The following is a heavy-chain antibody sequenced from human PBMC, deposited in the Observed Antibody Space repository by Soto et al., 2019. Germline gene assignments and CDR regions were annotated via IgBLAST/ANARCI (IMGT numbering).Heavy chain of an antibody. J-gene: IGHJ5*02. V-gene: IGHV4-4*02. CDR2: IYHNGST. Sequence: PSETLSLTCAVCGGSITSSNWWSWVRQSPRKGLEWVGEIYHNGSTNYNPSLKGRITISVDKSKNQFSLELRSVTAADTAVYYCARARGAIFGVVIRNWFDPWGQGTLVTVSS. D-gene: IGHD3-3*01. CDR1: GGSITSSNW. CDR3: ARARGAIFGVVIRNWFDP.